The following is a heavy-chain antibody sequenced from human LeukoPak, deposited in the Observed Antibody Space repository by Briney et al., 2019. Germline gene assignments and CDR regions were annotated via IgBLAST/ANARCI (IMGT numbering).Heavy chain of an antibody. J-gene: IGHJ4*02. D-gene: IGHD3-10*01. CDR1: GFTFDDYW. V-gene: IGHV3-30*03. CDR2: ISYDGSNK. CDR3: ARDSTMVRGVRGYYYFDY. Sequence: GGSLRLSCGASGFTFDDYWMSWVRQAPGKGLEWVAVISYDGSNKYYADSVKGRFTISRDNSKNTLYLQMNSLRAEDTAVYYCARDSTMVRGVRGYYYFDYWGQGTLVTVSS.